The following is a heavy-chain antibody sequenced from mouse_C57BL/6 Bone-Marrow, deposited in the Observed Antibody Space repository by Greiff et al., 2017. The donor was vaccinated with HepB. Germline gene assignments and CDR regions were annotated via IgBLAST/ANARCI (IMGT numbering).Heavy chain of an antibody. J-gene: IGHJ1*03. V-gene: IGHV2-2*01. Sequence: VQLQQSGPGLVQPSQSLSITCTVSGFSLTSYGVHWVRQSPGKGLEWLGVIWGGGSTDYNAAFISRLSISKDNSKSQVFFKMNSLQADDTAIYYCARSFFDVWGTGTTVTVSS. CDR2: IWGGGST. CDR1: GFSLTSYG. CDR3: ARSFFDV.